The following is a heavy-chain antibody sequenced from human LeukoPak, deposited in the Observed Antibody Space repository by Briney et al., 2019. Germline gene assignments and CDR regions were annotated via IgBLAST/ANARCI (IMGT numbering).Heavy chain of an antibody. CDR3: AKDGGNYYDSSGYQDY. Sequence: GGSLRLSCAASGVTFSSYAMSWVRQAPGQGLEWVSGIGGSGGSTYYADSVKGRFTISRDNSKNTLYLQMNSLRAEDTAVYYCAKDGGNYYDSSGYQDYWGQGTLVTVSS. CDR1: GVTFSSYA. V-gene: IGHV3-23*01. CDR2: IGGSGGST. D-gene: IGHD3-22*01. J-gene: IGHJ4*02.